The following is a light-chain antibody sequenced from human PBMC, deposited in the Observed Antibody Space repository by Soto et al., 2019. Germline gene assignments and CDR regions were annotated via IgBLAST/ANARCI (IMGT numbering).Light chain of an antibody. V-gene: IGKV3-20*01. CDR3: QQYDSSPRT. CDR2: DAS. Sequence: EIVLTQSPATLSLSPGERATLSCRASQSVSSYLAWYQQKPGQAPRLLIYDASNRATGIPDRFSGSGSGTDFTLTISRLESEDIAVYYCQQYDSSPRTFGQGTKVDI. CDR1: QSVSSY. J-gene: IGKJ1*01.